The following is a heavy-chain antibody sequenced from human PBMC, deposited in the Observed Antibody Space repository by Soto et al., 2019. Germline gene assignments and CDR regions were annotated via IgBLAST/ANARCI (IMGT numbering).Heavy chain of an antibody. J-gene: IGHJ3*02. Sequence: PSETLSLTCSVSGDSISRIDYYWTWIRQHPEKGLGWIGNIYFRGNTYYSPSLGSRLTISVDTSKNQFSLKLTSVTAADTAVYYCAREGGSYDSGGYLIRGAFDTWGQGTMVTVSS. CDR1: GDSISRIDYY. CDR2: IYFRGNT. D-gene: IGHD3-22*01. CDR3: AREGGSYDSGGYLIRGAFDT. V-gene: IGHV4-31*03.